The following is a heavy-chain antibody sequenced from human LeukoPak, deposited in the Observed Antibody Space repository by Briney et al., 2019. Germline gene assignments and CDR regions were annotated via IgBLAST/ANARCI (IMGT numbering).Heavy chain of an antibody. CDR2: ISAYNGNT. CDR1: GYTFASYG. J-gene: IGHJ3*02. Sequence: VASVKVSCKASGYTFASYGISWVRQAPGQGLEWMGWISAYNGNTNYAQKLQGRVTMTTDTSTSTAYMELRSLRSDDTAVYYCATTIRITDAFDIWGQGTMVTVSS. D-gene: IGHD3-3*01. CDR3: ATTIRITDAFDI. V-gene: IGHV1-18*01.